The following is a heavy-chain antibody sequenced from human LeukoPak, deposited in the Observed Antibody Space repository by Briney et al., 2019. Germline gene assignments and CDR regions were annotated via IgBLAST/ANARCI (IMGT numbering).Heavy chain of an antibody. D-gene: IGHD4-17*01. V-gene: IGHV1-2*02. CDR2: INPNSGGT. Sequence: GASVKVSCQASGHTFTGYYMHWVRPAAGQGLEWMGWINPNSGGTNYAQKSQGRVTMTRDTSISTAYMELSRLRSDDTVVNYCARAYYGDYSIDIWGQGKMVTVSS. CDR3: ARAYYGDYSIDI. J-gene: IGHJ3*02. CDR1: GHTFTGYY.